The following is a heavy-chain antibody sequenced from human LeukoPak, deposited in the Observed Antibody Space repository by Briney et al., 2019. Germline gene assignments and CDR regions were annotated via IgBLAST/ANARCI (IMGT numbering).Heavy chain of an antibody. Sequence: PETLSLTCTVSGGSISSSSYYWGWIRQPPGKGLEWIGSIYYSGSTYYNPSLKSRVTISVDTSKNQFSLKLSSVTAADTAVYYCARVGGTTYYYYYYMDVWGKGTTVTVSS. CDR1: GGSISSSSYY. CDR3: ARVGGTTYYYYYYMDV. CDR2: IYYSGST. V-gene: IGHV4-39*07. D-gene: IGHD1-7*01. J-gene: IGHJ6*03.